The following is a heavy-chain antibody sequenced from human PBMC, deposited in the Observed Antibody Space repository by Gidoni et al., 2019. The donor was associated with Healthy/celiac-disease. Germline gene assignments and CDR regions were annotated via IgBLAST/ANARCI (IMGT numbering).Heavy chain of an antibody. Sequence: GTANYAQKFQGRVTITADESTSTAYMELSSLRSEDTAVYYCARADAPIVVVPAATISHAFDIWGQGTMVTVSS. J-gene: IGHJ3*02. V-gene: IGHV1-69*01. CDR3: ARADAPIVVVPAATISHAFDI. D-gene: IGHD2-2*01. CDR2: GTA.